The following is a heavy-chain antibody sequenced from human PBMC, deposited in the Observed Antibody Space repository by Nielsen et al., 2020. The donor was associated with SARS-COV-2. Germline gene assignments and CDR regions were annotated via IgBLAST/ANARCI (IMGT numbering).Heavy chain of an antibody. Sequence: SVKVSCKASGGTFNTYGFNWVRQAPGQGLEWMGGIIPISGTPNYAQRFQDRVTITADESTTTVYLALSSLRSDDTAIYFCARSMGSSWYDTDNWFDPWGQGTLVTVSS. V-gene: IGHV1-69*13. CDR3: ARSMGSSWYDTDNWFDP. J-gene: IGHJ5*02. CDR1: GGTFNTYG. D-gene: IGHD6-13*01. CDR2: IIPISGTP.